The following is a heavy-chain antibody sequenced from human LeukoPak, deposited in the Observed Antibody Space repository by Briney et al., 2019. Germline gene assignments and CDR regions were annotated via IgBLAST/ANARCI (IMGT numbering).Heavy chain of an antibody. J-gene: IGHJ4*02. Sequence: GGSLRLSCAASGFTFSSYSMNWVRRAPGKGLEWVANIKPDGSEKYPVDSVKGRFTVTRDNARNTLYLQMSRLRDDDSAVYYCARAPAFGTVDYWGQGTLVTVSS. D-gene: IGHD3-16*01. V-gene: IGHV3-7*01. CDR1: GFTFSSYS. CDR2: IKPDGSEK. CDR3: ARAPAFGTVDY.